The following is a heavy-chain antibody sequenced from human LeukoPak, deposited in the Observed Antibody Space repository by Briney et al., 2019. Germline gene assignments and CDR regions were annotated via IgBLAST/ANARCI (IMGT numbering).Heavy chain of an antibody. CDR3: ARHVYDSSGFYDY. J-gene: IGHJ4*02. CDR1: GGSISSGPYY. D-gene: IGHD3-22*01. Sequence: SETLSLTCTVSGGSISSGPYYWGWIRQPPGKGLEWIGNIYYGENTYYNPSLKSRVTISIDTSKNQFYLKLSSLTAADTAVYYCARHVYDSSGFYDYWGQGTLVTVSS. CDR2: IYYGENT. V-gene: IGHV4-39*01.